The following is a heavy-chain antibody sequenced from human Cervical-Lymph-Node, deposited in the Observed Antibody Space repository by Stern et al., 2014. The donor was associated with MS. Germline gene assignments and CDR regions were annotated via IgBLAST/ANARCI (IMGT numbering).Heavy chain of an antibody. D-gene: IGHD3-10*01. V-gene: IGHV4-4*02. CDR2: VFLSGST. CDR3: ARRASGYYFDS. J-gene: IGHJ4*02. Sequence: QVQLQESGPGLVKPSGTLSLTCAVSGGSITSSHWWSWVRQPPGKGLEWIGEVFLSGSTNYNSSLKSRVSVSLDKSKKQFSRSLESVTAADTAVYYCARRASGYYFDSWGQGTLVTVSS. CDR1: GGSITSSHW.